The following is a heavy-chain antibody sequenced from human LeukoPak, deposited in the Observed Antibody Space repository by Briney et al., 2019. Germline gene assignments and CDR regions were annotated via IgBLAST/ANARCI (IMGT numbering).Heavy chain of an antibody. CDR1: GFTFSSYS. J-gene: IGHJ6*04. D-gene: IGHD3-10*02. CDR3: AELGITMIGGV. CDR2: ISSSSSYI. Sequence: GGSLRLSCAASGFTFSSYSMNWVRQAPGKGLEWVSSISSSSSYIYYADSVKGRFTISRDNSKNTLYLQMNSLRAEDTAVYYCAELGITMIGGVWGKGTTVTISS. V-gene: IGHV3-21*01.